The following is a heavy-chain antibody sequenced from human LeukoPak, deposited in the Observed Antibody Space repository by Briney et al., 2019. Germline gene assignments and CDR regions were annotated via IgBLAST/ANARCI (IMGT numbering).Heavy chain of an antibody. D-gene: IGHD5-12*01. J-gene: IGHJ5*02. V-gene: IGHV4-59*11. CDR2: VHYSGIT. CDR3: ARDTYDYYFDP. CDR1: GDSISSHY. Sequence: KPSETLSLTCTVSGDSISSHYWNWIRQPPGEGLEWIGCVHYSGITYYSPSLKSRVAISLNTSENQFSLTLNSVTAADTAMYYCARDTYDYYFDPWGQGTLVTVSS.